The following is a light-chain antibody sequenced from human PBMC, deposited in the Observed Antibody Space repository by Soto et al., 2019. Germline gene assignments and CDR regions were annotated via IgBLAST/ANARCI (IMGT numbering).Light chain of an antibody. J-gene: IGKJ1*01. CDR3: QQYHIYSGT. Sequence: DIQMTQSPSSLSAFVGDTVTITCRASQDISNFLAWYQQKPGKVPKLLIYAASTLQSGVPSRFSGSGSGTDFTLTISSLQPEDVATYYCQQYHIYSGTFGQGTKVEIK. CDR2: AAS. CDR1: QDISNF. V-gene: IGKV1-27*01.